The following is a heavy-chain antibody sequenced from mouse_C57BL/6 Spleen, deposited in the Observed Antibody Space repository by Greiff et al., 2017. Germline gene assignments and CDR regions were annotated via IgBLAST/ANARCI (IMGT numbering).Heavy chain of an antibody. J-gene: IGHJ1*03. CDR1: GFTFSSYT. CDR2: ISGGGGNT. Sequence: EVKVVESGGGLVKPGGSLKLSCAASGFTFSSYTMSWVRQTPEKRLEWVATISGGGGNTYYPDSVKGRFTISRDNAKNTLYLQMSSLGSEDTALYYCARQRDVGYFDVWGTGTTVTVSS. V-gene: IGHV5-9*01. CDR3: ARQRDVGYFDV. D-gene: IGHD3-3*01.